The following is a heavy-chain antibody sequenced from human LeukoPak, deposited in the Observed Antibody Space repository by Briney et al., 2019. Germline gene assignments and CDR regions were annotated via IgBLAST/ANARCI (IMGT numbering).Heavy chain of an antibody. CDR3: ARDQTQTAPTTVDH. Sequence: GGSLRLSCVASGFSFSSYWMHWVRQDPGKGLMWVARISSDGSDTKYGDSVKGRFTISRDNAKNTLYLQMNSLRAEDTAVYYCARDQTQTAPTTVDHWGQGTQVTVSS. CDR2: ISSDGSDT. V-gene: IGHV3-74*01. J-gene: IGHJ4*02. D-gene: IGHD1-14*01. CDR1: GFSFSSYW.